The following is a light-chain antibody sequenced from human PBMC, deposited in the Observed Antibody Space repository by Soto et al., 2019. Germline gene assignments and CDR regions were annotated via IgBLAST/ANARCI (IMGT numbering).Light chain of an antibody. V-gene: IGKV3-20*01. CDR3: QQYGRSPQP. J-gene: IGKJ1*01. CDR2: GAS. CDR1: QSVDNNY. Sequence: EIVLTQSPGTLSLYPGERATLSCRASQSVDNNYLAWYQQKPGQAPRLLIYGASSRATGIPDRFSGSGSGTDFTLTISRLEPEDFAVYYCQQYGRSPQPFGQGTKVEVK.